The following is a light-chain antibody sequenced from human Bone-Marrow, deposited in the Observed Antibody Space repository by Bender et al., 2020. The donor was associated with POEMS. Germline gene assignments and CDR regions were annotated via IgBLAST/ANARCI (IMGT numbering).Light chain of an antibody. CDR1: NTDVGGYNY. V-gene: IGLV2-14*03. J-gene: IGLJ1*01. CDR3: SAYTGVGTYV. CDR2: HVT. Sequence: QSALTQPASVSGSPGQSITISCTGTNTDVGGYNYVSWYQHHPGKGPKLLIYHVTNRPSGVSDRFSGSRSGNTASLTISGLQAEDEADYYCSAYTGVGTYVFGTGTTVSVL.